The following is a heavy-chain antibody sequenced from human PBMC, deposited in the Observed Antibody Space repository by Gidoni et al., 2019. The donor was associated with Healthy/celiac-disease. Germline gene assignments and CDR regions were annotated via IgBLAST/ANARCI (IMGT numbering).Heavy chain of an antibody. CDR1: GGSFSCYY. D-gene: IGHD3-10*01. CDR2: INHSGST. Sequence: QVQLQQWGAGLLKPSETLSLTCAVYGGSFSCYYWSWIRQPPGKGLEWIGEINHSGSTNYNPSLKSRVTISVDTSKNQFSLKLSSVTAADTAVYYCARTRLRQSITMVRGVTSSPNWFDPWGQGTLVTVSS. V-gene: IGHV4-34*01. CDR3: ARTRLRQSITMVRGVTSSPNWFDP. J-gene: IGHJ5*02.